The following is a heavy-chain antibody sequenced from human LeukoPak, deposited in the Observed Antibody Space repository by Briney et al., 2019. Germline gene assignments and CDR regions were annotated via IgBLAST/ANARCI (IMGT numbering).Heavy chain of an antibody. CDR2: IYTSGTT. J-gene: IGHJ4*02. Sequence: PSETLSLTCTVSGGSISSYTYYWSWIRQPPGKGLEWIGRIYTSGTTNYNPSLKSRVTISVDTSKNQFSLKLSSVTAADRAVYYCARVTGYMIEDYFDYWGQGTLVTVSS. D-gene: IGHD3-22*01. CDR1: GGSISSYTYY. V-gene: IGHV4-61*02. CDR3: ARVTGYMIEDYFDY.